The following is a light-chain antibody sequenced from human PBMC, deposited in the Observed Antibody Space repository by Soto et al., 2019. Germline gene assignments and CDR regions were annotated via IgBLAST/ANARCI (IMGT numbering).Light chain of an antibody. CDR1: QSISRS. CDR2: GAS. J-gene: IGKJ4*01. Sequence: EIVFTHSPAMLSFPAVERATLSCRASQSISRSLAWYQQKPGQAPRLLIYGASTRATGIPARFSGSGSGTEFTLTISSLQSEDFAVYYCQQYHNWVTFGGGTKVDIK. CDR3: QQYHNWVT. V-gene: IGKV3D-15*01.